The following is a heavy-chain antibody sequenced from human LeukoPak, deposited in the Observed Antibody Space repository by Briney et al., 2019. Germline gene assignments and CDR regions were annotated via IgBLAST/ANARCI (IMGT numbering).Heavy chain of an antibody. CDR1: GYTFTSYD. J-gene: IGHJ4*02. CDR3: ARGPFYGSGSYYLGY. V-gene: IGHV1-8*01. CDR2: MNPNSGNT. D-gene: IGHD3-10*01. Sequence: ASVTVSCKASGYTFTSYDINWVRQAPGQGLEWMGWMNPNSGNTGYAQKFQGRVTMTRNTSISTAYMELSSLRSEDTAVYYCARGPFYGSGSYYLGYWGQGTLVTVSS.